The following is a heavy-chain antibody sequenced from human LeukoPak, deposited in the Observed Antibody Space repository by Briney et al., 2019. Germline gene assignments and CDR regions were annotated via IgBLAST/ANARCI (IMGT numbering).Heavy chain of an antibody. CDR3: ARQTGSGLFSLP. Sequence: PSETLSLTCTVSGGSISSGSYYWSWIPQPAGKGLGWIGRIYTSGSTSYNPSLKIPVTISVDTSKSQFSLKLSAVTAADTAVYYCARQTGSGLFSLPGGQGTLVTVSS. V-gene: IGHV4-61*02. D-gene: IGHD3-10*01. CDR2: IYTSGST. J-gene: IGHJ4*02. CDR1: GGSISSGSYY.